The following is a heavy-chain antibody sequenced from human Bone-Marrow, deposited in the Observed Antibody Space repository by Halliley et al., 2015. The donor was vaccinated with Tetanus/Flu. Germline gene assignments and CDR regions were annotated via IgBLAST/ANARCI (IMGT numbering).Heavy chain of an antibody. CDR1: GVTLSSYW. CDR2: INSDGSRI. D-gene: IGHD3-10*01. V-gene: IGHV3-74*01. J-gene: IGHJ3*02. CDR3: ASEIGENAFDI. Sequence: SLRLSCAASGVTLSSYWMHWVRQAPGKGLVWVSRINSDGSRINYADSVKGRFTISRDNAKNTLYLQMNSLRVEDTAVYYCASEIGENAFDIWGQGTTLTVSS.